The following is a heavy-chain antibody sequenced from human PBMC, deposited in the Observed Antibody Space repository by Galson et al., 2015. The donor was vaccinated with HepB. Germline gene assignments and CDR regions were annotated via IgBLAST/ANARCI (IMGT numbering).Heavy chain of an antibody. CDR3: ASRYCSSTSCYIPAAFDY. D-gene: IGHD2-2*01. J-gene: IGHJ4*02. Sequence: SLRLSCAASGFTFSSYAMSWVRQAPGKGLEWVSAISGSGGSTYYADSVKGRFIISRDNSKNTLYLQMNSLRAEDTAVYYCASRYCSSTSCYIPAAFDYWGQGALVTVSS. CDR1: GFTFSSYA. V-gene: IGHV3-23*01. CDR2: ISGSGGST.